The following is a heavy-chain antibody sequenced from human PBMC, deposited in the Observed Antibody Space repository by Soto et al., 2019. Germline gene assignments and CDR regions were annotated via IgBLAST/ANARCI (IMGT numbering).Heavy chain of an antibody. V-gene: IGHV3-74*01. CDR2: VDGEGSGT. D-gene: IGHD1-26*01. Sequence: EVQLVESGGGLVQPGGSLRLSCAASGFTFTNYWMHWVRQAPGKGLQWVARVDGEGSGTSYADSVKGRFTISRDNAKNTLSLPMNSLRADVTGVYYGGSVFEHGGWGTLVTVSS. CDR1: GFTFTNYW. CDR3: GSVFEH. J-gene: IGHJ4*02.